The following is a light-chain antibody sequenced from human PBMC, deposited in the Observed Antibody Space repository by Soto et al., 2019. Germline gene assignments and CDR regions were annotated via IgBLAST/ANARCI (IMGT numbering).Light chain of an antibody. CDR1: QDITSA. CDR3: QQFNSYFIT. J-gene: IGKJ5*01. CDR2: AAS. Sequence: AIQLTQSPSSLSASVGDRVTITCRASQDITSALAWYQQKPGQAPNLVIYAASSLKSEVPPRFRGRGSGTDFTLTISSQLPEDFATDDCQQFNSYFITFGQGTRLVTK. V-gene: IGKV1-13*02.